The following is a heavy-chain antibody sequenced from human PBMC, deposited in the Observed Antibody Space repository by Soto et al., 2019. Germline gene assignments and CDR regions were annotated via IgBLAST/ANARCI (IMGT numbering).Heavy chain of an antibody. J-gene: IGHJ6*02. CDR1: GYSFTDYH. Sequence: GGSVKVSPKASGYSFTDYHINWVRQAPGQGLEWAGRFNPKSGGTSTAQKFQGWVTMTTDTSISTASMELTRLTSDDTAIYYCARGDSTDCSNGVCSFFYNHDMDVWGQGTTVTVSS. CDR3: ARGDSTDCSNGVCSFFYNHDMDV. CDR2: FNPKSGGT. V-gene: IGHV1-2*04. D-gene: IGHD2-8*01.